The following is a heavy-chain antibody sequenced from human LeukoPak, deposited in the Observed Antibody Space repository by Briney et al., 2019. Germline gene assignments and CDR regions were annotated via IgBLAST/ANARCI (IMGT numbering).Heavy chain of an antibody. J-gene: IGHJ3*02. V-gene: IGHV3-48*01. CDR1: GFTFSYYS. CDR2: INSISGEI. Sequence: GGSLRLSCVASGFTFSYYSMNWVRQAPGKGLEWVSYINSISGEIWYADSVKGRFTISRDDAKNSLYLQMNSLRAEDTAIYYCARDASSGSDDAFDIWGQGTMVTVSS. CDR3: ARDASSGSDDAFDI. D-gene: IGHD3-22*01.